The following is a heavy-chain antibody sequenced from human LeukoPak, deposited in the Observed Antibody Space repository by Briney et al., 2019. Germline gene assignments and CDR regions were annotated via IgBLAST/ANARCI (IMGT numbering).Heavy chain of an antibody. D-gene: IGHD6-13*01. Sequence: ASVTVSCTASGYTFTGYYMHWVRQAPGQGLEWMGWINANSGGINYALKFQGRVTMTRDTSISTAYMELSRLRSDDTAVYYCARGGAAAAATRRGSYFFDSWGQGPLVTVSS. J-gene: IGHJ4*02. CDR3: ARGGAAAAATRRGSYFFDS. CDR2: INANSGGI. V-gene: IGHV1-2*02. CDR1: GYTFTGYY.